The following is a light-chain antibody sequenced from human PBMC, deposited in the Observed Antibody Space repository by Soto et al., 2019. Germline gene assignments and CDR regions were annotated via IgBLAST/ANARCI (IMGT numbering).Light chain of an antibody. CDR1: QSVSSY. Sequence: EIVLTQSPATLSLSPGERATLSCRASQSVSSYLAWYQQKPGQAPRLLIYDASNRATGIPARFSGSRSGTDVTLTISSLEPKDFAVYYCQEGSYCPRTFARGSKVEIE. J-gene: IGKJ1*01. V-gene: IGKV3-11*01. CDR2: DAS. CDR3: QEGSYCPRT.